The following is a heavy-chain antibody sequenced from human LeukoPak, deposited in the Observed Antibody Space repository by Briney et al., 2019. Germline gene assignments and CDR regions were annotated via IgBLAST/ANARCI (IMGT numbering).Heavy chain of an antibody. CDR2: IYPGDSDT. CDR1: GYIFTSYW. CDR3: ASSDDSSGYYYPIDY. V-gene: IGHV5-51*01. J-gene: IGHJ4*02. Sequence: ESLKISCKGSGYIFTSYWIGWVRQMPGKGLEWMGIIYPGDSDTRYSPSFQGQVTISADKSISTAYLQWSSLKASDTAMYYCASSDDSSGYYYPIDYWGQGTLVTVSS. D-gene: IGHD3-22*01.